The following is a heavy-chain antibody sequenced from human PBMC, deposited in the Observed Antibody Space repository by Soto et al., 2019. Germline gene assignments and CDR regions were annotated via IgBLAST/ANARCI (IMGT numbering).Heavy chain of an antibody. V-gene: IGHV3-53*01. Sequence: GGSLRLSCAASGFIVSSHYMSWVRQAPGKGLEWASIIYSGGSTYYADSVKDRFTISRDNSKNTLYLHMNSLRPEDTAVYYCASLDGFRAYWGQGALATVSS. CDR1: GFIVSSHY. J-gene: IGHJ4*02. D-gene: IGHD3-10*01. CDR3: ASLDGFRAY. CDR2: IYSGGST.